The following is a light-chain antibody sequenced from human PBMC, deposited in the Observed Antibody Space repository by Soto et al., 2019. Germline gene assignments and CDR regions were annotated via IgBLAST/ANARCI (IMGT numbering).Light chain of an antibody. CDR2: GAS. J-gene: IGKJ3*01. CDR3: QQNYTFPIT. CDR1: QTISKS. Sequence: DIQMTQSPSSLSASVGDTISITCRSFQTISKSLNWYQQRPGKAPKLLIFGASNLHNGVPPRFSGLGSGTHFTLTISSLQAEDVAVYYCQQNYTFPITFGPGTRWIS. V-gene: IGKV1-39*01.